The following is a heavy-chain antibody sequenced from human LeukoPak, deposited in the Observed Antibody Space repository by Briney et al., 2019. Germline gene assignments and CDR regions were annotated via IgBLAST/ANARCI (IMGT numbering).Heavy chain of an antibody. V-gene: IGHV3-23*01. J-gene: IGHJ4*02. Sequence: GGSLRLSCAASGFTFSSYAMSWVRQAPGKGLEWVSDISGSGGSTYYADSVKGRFTISGDNSKNTLYLQMNSLRAEDTAVYYCAKDSSVLRYFDWLSYFDYWGQGTLVTVSS. D-gene: IGHD3-9*01. CDR1: GFTFSSYA. CDR2: ISGSGGST. CDR3: AKDSSVLRYFDWLSYFDY.